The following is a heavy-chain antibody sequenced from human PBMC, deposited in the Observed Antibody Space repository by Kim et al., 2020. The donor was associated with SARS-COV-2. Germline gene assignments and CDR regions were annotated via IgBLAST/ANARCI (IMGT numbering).Heavy chain of an antibody. Sequence: GSTYYADSVKGRFTISRDNSNNTLYLQMSSLRTEDTAVYYCVKGGAIWDVWGQGTTVTVSS. V-gene: IGHV3-64D*09. J-gene: IGHJ6*02. CDR2: GST. D-gene: IGHD3-16*01. CDR3: VKGGAIWDV.